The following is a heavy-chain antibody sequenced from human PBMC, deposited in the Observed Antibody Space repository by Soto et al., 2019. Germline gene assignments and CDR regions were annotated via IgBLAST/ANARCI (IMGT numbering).Heavy chain of an antibody. V-gene: IGHV3-13*05. CDR2: IGTAGDP. D-gene: IGHD2-2*01. J-gene: IGHJ6*02. Sequence: PGGSLRLSCEASGFTFSSYDMHWVRQATGKGLEWVSAIGTAGDPYYPGSVKGRFTISRENAKNSLYLQMNSLRAGDTAVYYCARDLRVSTSPRRYYYYGMDVWGQGTTVTVSS. CDR1: GFTFSSYD. CDR3: ARDLRVSTSPRRYYYYGMDV.